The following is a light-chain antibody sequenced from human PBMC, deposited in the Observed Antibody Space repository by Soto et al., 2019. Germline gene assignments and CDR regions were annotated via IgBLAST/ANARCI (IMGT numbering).Light chain of an antibody. J-gene: IGLJ1*01. V-gene: IGLV2-18*02. CDR1: SSDVGSYNR. CDR2: EVS. Sequence: QSVLTQPPSVSGSPGQSVAISCTGTSSDVGSYNRVSWYQQPPGAAPKLMIYEVSNRPSGVPDRFSGSKSGNTASLTIPGLQAEDEADYYCNSYTGSSTYVFGTGTKVTVL. CDR3: NSYTGSSTYV.